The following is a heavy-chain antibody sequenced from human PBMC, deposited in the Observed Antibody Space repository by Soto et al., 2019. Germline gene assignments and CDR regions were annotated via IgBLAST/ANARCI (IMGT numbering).Heavy chain of an antibody. D-gene: IGHD2-21*01. CDR3: ASASLWATLSLFYFDS. J-gene: IGHJ4*02. CDR2: MNPDSGNT. V-gene: IGHV1-8*01. Sequence: QVQLVQSGAEVKKPGASVKVSCKASGYTFSSNDINWVRQAPGQGLEWMGWMNPDSGNTGYAHKFQGRVTMTSNTSANTAYKELSSLRSDDTAVYYCASASLWATLSLFYFDSWGQGTLVTVSS. CDR1: GYTFSSND.